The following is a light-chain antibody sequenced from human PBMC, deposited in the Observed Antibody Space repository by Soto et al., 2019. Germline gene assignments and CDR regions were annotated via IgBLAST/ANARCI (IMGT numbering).Light chain of an antibody. Sequence: EIVMTQSPATLSVSPGERATLSCRASQSVDSTLAWYQQIPGQAPRLLIYGASTRATGIPARFSGSGSGTEFTLTISSLQSEDFAVYYCQQYNNWPRTFGQGTKVEIK. CDR2: GAS. CDR3: QQYNNWPRT. V-gene: IGKV3-15*01. CDR1: QSVDST. J-gene: IGKJ1*01.